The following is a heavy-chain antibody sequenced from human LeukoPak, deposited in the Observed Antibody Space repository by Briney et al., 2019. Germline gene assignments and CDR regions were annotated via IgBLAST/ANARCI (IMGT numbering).Heavy chain of an antibody. J-gene: IGHJ4*02. V-gene: IGHV3-30*03. CDR2: ISYDGSNK. CDR1: GFTFSSYG. Sequence: GGSLRLSCAASGFTFSSYGMHWVRQAPGKGLEWVAVISYDGSNKYYADSVKGRFTISRDNSKNTLYLQMNSLRAEDTAVYYCARDITKIVVVPAAIFGYWGQGTLVTVSS. D-gene: IGHD2-2*01. CDR3: ARDITKIVVVPAAIFGY.